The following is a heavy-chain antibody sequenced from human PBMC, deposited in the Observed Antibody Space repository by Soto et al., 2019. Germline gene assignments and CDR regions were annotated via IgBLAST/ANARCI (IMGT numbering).Heavy chain of an antibody. D-gene: IGHD2-2*01. J-gene: IGHJ4*02. CDR3: AKSWARRGVKYCCSTSCCIDY. CDR2: ISYDGSNK. Sequence: QVQLVESGGGVVQPGRSLRLSCAASGFTFSSYGMHWVRQAPGKGLEWVAVISYDGSNKYYADSVKGRFTISRDNSKKQLYLQMNSLRAEDTAVYYCAKSWARRGVKYCCSTSCCIDYWGQGTLVTVSS. V-gene: IGHV3-30*18. CDR1: GFTFSSYG.